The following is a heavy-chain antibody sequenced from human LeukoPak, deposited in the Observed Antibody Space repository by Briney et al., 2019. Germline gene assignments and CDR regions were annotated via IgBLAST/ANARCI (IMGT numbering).Heavy chain of an antibody. V-gene: IGHV4-34*01. Sequence: SETLSLTCAVYGGSFSGYYWSWIRQPPGKGLEWIGEINHSGSTNYNPSLRSRVSMSIDTSKSQFSLNLSSVTAADTAVYYCARYVPVNTGPTKASFDYWGQGILVTVSS. J-gene: IGHJ4*02. D-gene: IGHD1-1*01. CDR2: INHSGST. CDR1: GGSFSGYY. CDR3: ARYVPVNTGPTKASFDY.